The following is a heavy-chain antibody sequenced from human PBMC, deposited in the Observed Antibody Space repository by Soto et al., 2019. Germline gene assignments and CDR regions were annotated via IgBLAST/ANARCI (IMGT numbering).Heavy chain of an antibody. V-gene: IGHV1-2*04. D-gene: IGHD2-8*01. Sequence: QVQLVQSGAEVTKPGASVKVSCKASGYTFTGYYMHWVRQAPGQGLEWMGWINPNSGGTNYAQKFQGWVTMTRDTSISTAYMELSRLRSDDTAVYYCAREVDCTNGVCYFDYWGQGTLVTVSS. CDR3: AREVDCTNGVCYFDY. CDR2: INPNSGGT. CDR1: GYTFTGYY. J-gene: IGHJ4*02.